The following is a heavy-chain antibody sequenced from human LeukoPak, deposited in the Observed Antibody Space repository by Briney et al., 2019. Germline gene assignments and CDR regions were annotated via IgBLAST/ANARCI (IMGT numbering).Heavy chain of an antibody. CDR2: IKEDGSAK. J-gene: IGHJ4*02. CDR1: GLSISNSW. D-gene: IGHD6-13*01. CDR3: ATALDAPAGPD. Sequence: GGSLRLSCEASGLSISNSWMARVRRAPGKGLEWVANIKEDGSAKFYVDSVKGRFTISRDNAKNSLSLQMNSLRVEDTAVYYCATALDAPAGPDWGQGTLVTVSS. V-gene: IGHV3-7*01.